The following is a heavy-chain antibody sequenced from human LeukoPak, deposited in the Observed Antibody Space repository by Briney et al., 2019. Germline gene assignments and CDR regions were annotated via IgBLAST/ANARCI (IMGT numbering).Heavy chain of an antibody. D-gene: IGHD3-3*01. Sequence: GGSLRLSCAASGFTFSSYRMTWVRQAPGKGLEWVSYISDSSTTIYYADSVKGRFTISRDNAKNSLYLQMSSLRAEDTAVYYCARDRGGAYDFWSGYYTGYFDYWGQGTLVPVSS. CDR2: ISDSSTTI. J-gene: IGHJ4*02. CDR1: GFTFSSYR. CDR3: ARDRGGAYDFWSGYYTGYFDY. V-gene: IGHV3-48*01.